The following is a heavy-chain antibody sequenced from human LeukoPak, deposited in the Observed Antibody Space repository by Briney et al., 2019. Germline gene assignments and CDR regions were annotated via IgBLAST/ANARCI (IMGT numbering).Heavy chain of an antibody. D-gene: IGHD2-21*02. CDR3: ARAYCGGDCSFDY. V-gene: IGHV1-18*01. Sequence: GASVKVSCKASGYTFTSYGITWVRQAPVQGLEWMGWISAYNGNTNYAQKLQGRVTMTTDTSTSTAYMELRGLRSDDTAVYYCARAYCGGDCSFDYWGQGTLVTVSS. J-gene: IGHJ4*02. CDR2: ISAYNGNT. CDR1: GYTFTSYG.